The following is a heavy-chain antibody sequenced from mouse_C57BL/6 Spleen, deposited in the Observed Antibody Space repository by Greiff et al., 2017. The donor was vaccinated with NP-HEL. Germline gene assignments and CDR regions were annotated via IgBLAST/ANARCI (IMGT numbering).Heavy chain of an antibody. J-gene: IGHJ2*01. V-gene: IGHV5-17*01. CDR3: ARRVYYGNADYFDY. D-gene: IGHD2-1*01. Sequence: EVQLVESGGGLVKPGGSLKLSCAASGFTFSDYGMHWVRQAPEKGLEWVAYISSGSSTIYYAATVKGRFTISRDNAKNTLFLQMTSLRSEDTAMYYCARRVYYGNADYFDYWGQGTTLTVSS. CDR1: GFTFSDYG. CDR2: ISSGSSTI.